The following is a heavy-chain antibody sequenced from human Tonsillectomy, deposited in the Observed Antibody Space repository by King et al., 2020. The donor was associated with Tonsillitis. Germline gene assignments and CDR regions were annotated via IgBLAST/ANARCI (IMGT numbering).Heavy chain of an antibody. Sequence: QLVESGPEVKKPGTSVKVSCTASGFTFTNSAVQWVRQARGQRLEWIGWIVVGSGNTNYAQKFQERVTITRDMSTSPAYMELSSLRSEDTAVYYCAASSLSSSWPYYYYGMDVWGQGTTVTVSS. CDR2: IVVGSGNT. J-gene: IGHJ6*02. D-gene: IGHD6-13*01. V-gene: IGHV1-58*01. CDR1: GFTFTNSA. CDR3: AASSLSSSWPYYYYGMDV.